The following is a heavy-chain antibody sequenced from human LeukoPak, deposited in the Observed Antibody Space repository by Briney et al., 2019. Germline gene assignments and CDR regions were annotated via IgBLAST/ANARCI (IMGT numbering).Heavy chain of an antibody. CDR3: ARVPYYYGSGRLGNTYYYYYMDV. J-gene: IGHJ6*03. Sequence: GGSLRLSCAASGFTFSSYSMSWVRQAPGKGLEWVSVIYSGGSTYYADSVKGRFTISRDNSKNTLYLQMNSLRAEDTAVYYCARVPYYYGSGRLGNTYYYYYMDVWGKGTTVTISS. D-gene: IGHD3-10*01. CDR1: GFTFSSYS. V-gene: IGHV3-66*01. CDR2: IYSGGST.